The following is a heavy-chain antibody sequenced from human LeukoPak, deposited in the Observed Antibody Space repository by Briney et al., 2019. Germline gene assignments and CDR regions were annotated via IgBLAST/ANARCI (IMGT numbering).Heavy chain of an antibody. V-gene: IGHV3-66*04. CDR1: GFNVSGNY. CDR3: ARHYYDILTGYGH. D-gene: IGHD3-9*01. J-gene: IGHJ4*02. CDR2: IYSGVSS. Sequence: GGSLRLSCTASGFNVSGNYMSWVRQAPGKGLEWVSVIYSGVSSYYADPVKGRFTVSRDNSKNTLYLQMNTLRAEDTAVYYCARHYYDILTGYGHWGQGTLVTVSS.